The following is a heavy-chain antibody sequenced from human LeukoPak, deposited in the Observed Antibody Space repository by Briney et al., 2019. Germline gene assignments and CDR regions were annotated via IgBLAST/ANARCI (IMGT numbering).Heavy chain of an antibody. CDR2: KKQNGSEK. V-gene: IGHV3-7*01. J-gene: IGHJ6*02. D-gene: IGHD3-9*01. CDR1: GFTFSSYW. Sequence: GGALKLSCAASGFTFSSYWMSWVPQGPGKGLEWGANKKQNGSEKYYVDSVKGRFTISRDNAKNSLYLQMNSLRAEDTAVYYCAREGPYYDILTGYRSRYYYYGMDVWGQGTTVTVSS. CDR3: AREGPYYDILTGYRSRYYYYGMDV.